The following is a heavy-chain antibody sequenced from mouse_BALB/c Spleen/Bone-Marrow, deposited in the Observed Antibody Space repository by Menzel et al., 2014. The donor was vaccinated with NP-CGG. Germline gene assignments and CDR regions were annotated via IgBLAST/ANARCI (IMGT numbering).Heavy chain of an antibody. V-gene: IGHV1-67*01. CDR2: ISTYSGNT. D-gene: IGHD5-1*01. J-gene: IGHJ1*01. CDR1: GYTFTDYA. CDR3: ARRTNLQGDFDV. Sequence: QVQLQQSGPELVRPGVSVKISCKGSGYTFTDYAMHWVKQSHAKSLEWTGVISTYSGNTNYNQKFKGKATMTVDKSSSTAYMELARLTSEDSAIYYCARRTNLQGDFDVWGAGTTVTVSS.